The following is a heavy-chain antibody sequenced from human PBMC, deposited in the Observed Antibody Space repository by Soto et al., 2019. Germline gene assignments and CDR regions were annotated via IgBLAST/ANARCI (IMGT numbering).Heavy chain of an antibody. CDR1: GFTFSDYY. V-gene: IGHV3-11*06. CDR3: ARGASAHDYFDY. Sequence: GSLRLSCAASGFTFSDYYMSWIRQAPGKGLEWVSYISSSSSYTNYADSVKGRFTISRDNAKNSLYLQMNSLRAEDTAVYYCARGASAHDYFDYWGQGTLVTV. D-gene: IGHD6-6*01. J-gene: IGHJ4*02. CDR2: ISSSSSYT.